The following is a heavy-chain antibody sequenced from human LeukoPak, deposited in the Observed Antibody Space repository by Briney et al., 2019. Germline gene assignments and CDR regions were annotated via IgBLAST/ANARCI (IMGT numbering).Heavy chain of an antibody. Sequence: ASVKVSCKASGYTFTSYGISWVRQVPGQGLEWMGGIIPIFGTANYARKFQGRVTITADESTSTAYMELSSLRSEDTAVYYCASGKVVVAATLQYYGMDVWGQGTTVTVSS. D-gene: IGHD2-15*01. CDR2: IIPIFGTA. J-gene: IGHJ6*02. CDR1: GYTFTSYG. V-gene: IGHV1-69*13. CDR3: ASGKVVVAATLQYYGMDV.